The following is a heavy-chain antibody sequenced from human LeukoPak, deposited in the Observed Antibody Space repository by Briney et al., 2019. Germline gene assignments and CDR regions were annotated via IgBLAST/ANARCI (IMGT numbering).Heavy chain of an antibody. CDR2: IDYSGST. Sequence: SETLSLTCTVSGGSISSYYWSWIRQPPGKGLEWIGYIDYSGSTNYDPSLKSRVTISVDTSKNQFSLKLSSVTAADTAVYYCVRSRGVRGEWEHWGQGTLVTVSS. CDR3: VRSRGVRGEWEH. J-gene: IGHJ1*01. CDR1: GGSISSYY. D-gene: IGHD3-10*01. V-gene: IGHV4-59*01.